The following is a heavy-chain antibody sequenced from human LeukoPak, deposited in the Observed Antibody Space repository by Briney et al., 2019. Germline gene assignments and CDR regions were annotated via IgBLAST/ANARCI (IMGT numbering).Heavy chain of an antibody. CDR2: ISYDGSNK. CDR3: ARSADMVRGVIIFGGRDYGMDV. D-gene: IGHD3-10*01. Sequence: GGSLRLSCAASGFTFSSYAMHWVRQAPGKGLEWVAVISYDGSNKYYADSVKGRFTISRDNSKNTLYLQMNSLRAEDTAVYYCARSADMVRGVIIFGGRDYGMDVWGQGTTVTVSS. J-gene: IGHJ6*02. V-gene: IGHV3-30-3*01. CDR1: GFTFSSYA.